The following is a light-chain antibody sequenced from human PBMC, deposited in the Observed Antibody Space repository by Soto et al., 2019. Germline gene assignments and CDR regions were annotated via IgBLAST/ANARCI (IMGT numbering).Light chain of an antibody. CDR3: QQFNSYPLG. V-gene: IGKV1-13*02. CDR2: DAS. J-gene: IGKJ4*02. CDR1: QGISSA. Sequence: AIQLTQSPSSLSASVGDRVTITCRASQGISSALAWYQQKPGKAPKLLIYDASSLESGVPSRFSGSGSGTDFTLTISSLQPVDFATYYCQQFNSYPLGFGGGTKVEIK.